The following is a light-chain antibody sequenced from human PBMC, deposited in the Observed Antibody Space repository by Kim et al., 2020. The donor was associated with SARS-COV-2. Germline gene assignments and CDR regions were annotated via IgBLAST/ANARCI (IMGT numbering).Light chain of an antibody. J-gene: IGLJ1*01. CDR2: GNS. V-gene: IGLV1-40*03. CDR1: DTNGRAGNV. CDR3: QSYDSSLSAPYV. Sequence: RLTVSGDARDTNGRAGNVLHCYHQLRRTTPKLLIYGNSKQPSGGPGRCSGSKSGASASLAITGLQAEDEADYYCQSYDSSLSAPYVFGTGTKVTVL.